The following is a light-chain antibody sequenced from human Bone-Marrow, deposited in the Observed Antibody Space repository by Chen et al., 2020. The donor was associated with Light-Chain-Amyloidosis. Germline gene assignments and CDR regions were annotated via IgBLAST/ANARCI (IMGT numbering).Light chain of an antibody. CDR3: TSYSCTYNWVL. Sequence: QSALSQPPSASGSPGQSVTISCTGDSMDVGGYTYVSWYQQFPGKAPNLIIYEVTKRPSGVPYRFSVSKSGNTASLIVSGLQAEDEADYFCTSYSCTYNWVLFGGGTKLTVL. J-gene: IGLJ2*01. V-gene: IGLV2-8*01. CDR1: SMDVGGYTY. CDR2: EVT.